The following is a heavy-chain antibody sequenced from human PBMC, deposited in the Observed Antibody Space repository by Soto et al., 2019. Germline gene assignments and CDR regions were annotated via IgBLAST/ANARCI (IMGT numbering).Heavy chain of an antibody. CDR2: IHRTGST. Sequence: SETLSLTCAVSGVSIGSSNWWSWVRQPPGMGLEWIGEIHRTGSTNYNPSLKSRVTISIDKSKNQFSLKLTSVTAADTAVYYCARSVGDTANWLDPWGQGTLVTVSS. J-gene: IGHJ5*02. D-gene: IGHD2-21*01. CDR3: ARSVGDTANWLDP. CDR1: GVSIGSSNW. V-gene: IGHV4-4*02.